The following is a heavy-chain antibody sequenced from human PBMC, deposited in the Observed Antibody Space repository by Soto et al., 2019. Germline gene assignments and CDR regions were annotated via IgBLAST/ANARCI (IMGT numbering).Heavy chain of an antibody. CDR2: IIPIFGTE. D-gene: IGHD3-22*01. CDR1: AGTLSSYA. J-gene: IGHJ4*02. V-gene: IGHV1-69*13. CDR3: AREWSYDSSGPLSD. Sequence: SEKASCKSSAGTLSSYAISSVRQAPGQGLEWIGGIIPIFGTENYAQKFQGRVTITADESTSTAYMELSSLRSEDTAVYYCAREWSYDSSGPLSDWDQGSLGSVSS.